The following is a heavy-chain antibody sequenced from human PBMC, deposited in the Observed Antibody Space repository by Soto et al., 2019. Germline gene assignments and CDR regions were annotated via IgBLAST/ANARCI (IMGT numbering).Heavy chain of an antibody. CDR3: AKDFPPHYDILTGYYQSYYYYYYLDF. J-gene: IGHJ6*03. Sequence: EVQLVESGGGLVQPGGTMRLSCAASGFTVSSNYMSWVRQAPGKGLAWVSVIYSGGSTYYADSVKGRFTISRDNTKNTLYLEMNSLGAEDTAVYSCAKDFPPHYDILTGYYQSYYYYYYLDFWGKGTTVTVSS. CDR2: IYSGGST. V-gene: IGHV3-66*01. D-gene: IGHD3-9*01. CDR1: GFTVSSNY.